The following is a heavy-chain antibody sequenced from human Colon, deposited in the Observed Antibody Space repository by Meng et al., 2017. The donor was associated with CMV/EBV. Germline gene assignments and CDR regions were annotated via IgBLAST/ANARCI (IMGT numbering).Heavy chain of an antibody. D-gene: IGHD1-1*01. CDR3: AKGGDNWNDVPDFDY. V-gene: IGHV3-9*01. CDR2: ISWNRGSI. J-gene: IGHJ4*02. Sequence: SLKISCAASGFTFSSYAMNWVRQAPGKGLEWVSGISWNRGSIGYADSVKGRFTISRDNAKNSLYLQMNSLRAEDTALYYCAKGGDNWNDVPDFDYGGQGTLVTVSS. CDR1: GFTFSSYA.